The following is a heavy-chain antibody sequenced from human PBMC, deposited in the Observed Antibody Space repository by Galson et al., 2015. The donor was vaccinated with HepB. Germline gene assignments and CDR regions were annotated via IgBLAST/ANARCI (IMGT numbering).Heavy chain of an antibody. CDR1: GGSISSYY. Sequence: SETLSLTCTVSGGSISSYYWSWIRQPAGKGLEWIGRIYTSGSTNYNPSLKSRVTMSVDTSKNQFSLKLSSVTAADTAVYYCARDPSYGDYLECFDIWGQGTMVTVSS. D-gene: IGHD4-17*01. J-gene: IGHJ3*02. V-gene: IGHV4-4*07. CDR2: IYTSGST. CDR3: ARDPSYGDYLECFDI.